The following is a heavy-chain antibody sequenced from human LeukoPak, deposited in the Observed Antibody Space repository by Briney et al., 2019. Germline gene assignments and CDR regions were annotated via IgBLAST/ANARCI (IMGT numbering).Heavy chain of an antibody. CDR2: INLNSGGT. J-gene: IGHJ4*02. D-gene: IGHD3-22*01. CDR1: GYTFTGYY. V-gene: IGHV1-2*02. Sequence: ASVKVSCKASGYTFTGYYMHWVRQAPGQGLEWMGWINLNSGGTNYAQKLQGRVTMTRDTSISTAYMELSRLRSDDTAVYYCARAGARNYYDSSGSFDYWGQGTLVTVSS. CDR3: ARAGARNYYDSSGSFDY.